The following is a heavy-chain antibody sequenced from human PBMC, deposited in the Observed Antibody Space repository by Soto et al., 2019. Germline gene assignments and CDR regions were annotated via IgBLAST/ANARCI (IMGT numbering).Heavy chain of an antibody. J-gene: IGHJ5*02. D-gene: IGHD3-16*01. CDR2: LLRPGRST. V-gene: IGHV3-23*01. Sequence: GGSLRLSCAASGFMFSDYAMTWARQAPGKELEWVSGLLRPGRSTYYADPVKGRFTISGDTSANTVYLQMDSLRAEDTAVYYCAKDAIANDGIWLMDSWGQGTVVTVSS. CDR1: GFMFSDYA. CDR3: AKDAIANDGIWLMDS.